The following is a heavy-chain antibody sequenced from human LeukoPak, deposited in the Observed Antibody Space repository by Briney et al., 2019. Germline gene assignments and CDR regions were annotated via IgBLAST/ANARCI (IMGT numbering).Heavy chain of an antibody. CDR1: GGSISSGGYY. CDR2: IYYSGST. CDR3: ARAWLRLKSTSCYRGCNWFDP. D-gene: IGHD2-2*01. Sequence: SETLSLTCTVSGGSISSGGYYWSWIRQHPGKGLEWIGYIYYSGSTYYNPSLKSRVTISVDTSKNQFSLKLSSVTAADTAVYYCARAWLRLKSTSCYRGCNWFDPWGQGTLDTVSS. V-gene: IGHV4-31*03. J-gene: IGHJ5*02.